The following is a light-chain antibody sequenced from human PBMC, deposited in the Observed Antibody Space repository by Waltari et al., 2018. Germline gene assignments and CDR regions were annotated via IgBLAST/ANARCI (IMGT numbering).Light chain of an antibody. V-gene: IGKV3-20*01. CDR2: GAS. CDR3: QQYGTSRT. CDR1: QSVSSNY. Sequence: EVVLTQSPDTLSLSPGERATLSCRASQSVSSNYFAWYQQKPGQAPRLLIYGASNRATCIPDRFSGRGSGTDFTLTISRLEPEDFALYYCQQYGTSRTFGRGTKVEI. J-gene: IGKJ1*01.